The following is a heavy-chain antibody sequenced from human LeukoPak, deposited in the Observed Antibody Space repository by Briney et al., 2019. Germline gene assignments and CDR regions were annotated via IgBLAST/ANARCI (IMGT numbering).Heavy chain of an antibody. J-gene: IGHJ4*02. CDR3: TRRMTRGVITSPFDS. V-gene: IGHV5-51*01. CDR2: IYPGDSDT. Sequence: GESLKISCKGSGYSFTNYWIGWVRQMPGKGLELMGLIYPGDSDTTYSPSFQGQVTISADKSITTAYLQWSSLKASDTAMYYCTRRMTRGVITSPFDSWGQGPWSASPQ. D-gene: IGHD3-10*01. CDR1: GYSFTNYW.